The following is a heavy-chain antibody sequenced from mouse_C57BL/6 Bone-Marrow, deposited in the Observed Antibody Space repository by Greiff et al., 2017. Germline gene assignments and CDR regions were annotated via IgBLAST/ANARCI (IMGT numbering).Heavy chain of an antibody. V-gene: IGHV14-2*01. CDR1: GFNIKDYY. CDR2: IDPEDGET. CDR3: TRSLIYYGTNY. D-gene: IGHD1-1*01. J-gene: IGHJ2*01. Sequence: EVQLQQSGAELVKPGASVKLSCTASGFNIKDYYIHWVKPRTEQGLEWIGRIDPEDGETKYAPKFPDKAPITADTSCNTAYLQLSSLTSEDTAVYYCTRSLIYYGTNYWGQGTTLTVSS.